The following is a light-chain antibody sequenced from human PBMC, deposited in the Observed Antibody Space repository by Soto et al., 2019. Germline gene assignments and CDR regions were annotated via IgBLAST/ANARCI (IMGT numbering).Light chain of an antibody. CDR2: EVS. V-gene: IGLV2-14*01. CDR3: SSYTSDWGV. CDR1: SSDVGGYDF. J-gene: IGLJ1*01. Sequence: QSVLTQPAAVSGSPGQSITISCTVTSSDVGGYDFVSWYQHHPGKAPKLMIYEVSTRPSGVSDRFSGSKSGNTASLTISGLQAEDEADYYCSSYTSDWGVFGTGTKVTVL.